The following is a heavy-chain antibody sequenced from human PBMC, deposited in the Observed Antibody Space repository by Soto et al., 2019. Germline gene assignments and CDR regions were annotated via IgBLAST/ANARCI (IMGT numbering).Heavy chain of an antibody. CDR3: AQNGRGYSSSDVGGMDV. CDR2: ISGSGGST. D-gene: IGHD6-13*01. CDR1: GFTFSSYA. V-gene: IGHV3-23*01. J-gene: IGHJ6*02. Sequence: GGSLRLSCAASGFTFSSYAMSWVRQAPGKGLEWVSAISGSGGSTYYADSVKGRFTISRDNSKNTLYLQMNSLRAEDTAVYYCAQNGRGYSSSDVGGMDVWGQGTTVTVSS.